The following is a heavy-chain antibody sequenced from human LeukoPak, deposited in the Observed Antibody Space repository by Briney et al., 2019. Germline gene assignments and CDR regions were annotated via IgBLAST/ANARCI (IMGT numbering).Heavy chain of an antibody. J-gene: IGHJ3*01. CDR1: GGSISSSSYY. CDR2: IYYSGST. Sequence: SETLSLTCTVSGGSISSSSYYWGWIRQPPGKGLEWIGSIYYSGSTYYNPSLKGRVTISVDTSKNQFSLNLNSVTAADTAMYYCARHPFSDGFDLWGQGTMVTVSS. V-gene: IGHV4-39*07. CDR3: ARHPFSDGFDL.